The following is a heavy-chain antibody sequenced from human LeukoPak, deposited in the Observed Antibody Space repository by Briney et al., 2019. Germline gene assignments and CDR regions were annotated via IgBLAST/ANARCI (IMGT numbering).Heavy chain of an antibody. V-gene: IGHV3-30*04. J-gene: IGHJ4*02. D-gene: IGHD3-16*01. Sequence: PGGSLRLSCAASGFTFSSYAMHWVRQAPGKGLEWVAVISYDGSNKYYADSVKGRFTISRDNSKNKLYLQMNSLRAEDTAVYFCARDLEYYYYFDYWGQGTLVTVSS. CDR3: ARDLEYYYYFDY. CDR2: ISYDGSNK. CDR1: GFTFSSYA.